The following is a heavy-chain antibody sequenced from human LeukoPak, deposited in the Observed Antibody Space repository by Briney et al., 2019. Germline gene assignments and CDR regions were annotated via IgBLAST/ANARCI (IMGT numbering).Heavy chain of an antibody. Sequence: GGSLRLSCAASGFTVSSNYMSWVREAPGKGLEWVSVIYSGGSTYYADSVKGRFTISRDNSKNTLYLQMNSLRAEDTAVYYCARGGSIAYFDYWGQGTLVTVSS. CDR1: GFTVSSNY. J-gene: IGHJ4*02. V-gene: IGHV3-66*02. CDR2: IYSGGST. CDR3: ARGGSIAYFDY. D-gene: IGHD3-16*01.